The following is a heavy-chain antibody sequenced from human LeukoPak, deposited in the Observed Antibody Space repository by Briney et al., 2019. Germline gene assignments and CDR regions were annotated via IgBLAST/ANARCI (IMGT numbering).Heavy chain of an antibody. CDR1: GYTFTGYY. V-gene: IGHV1-2*06. J-gene: IGHJ4*02. Sequence: ASVKVSCKASGYTFTGYYMHWVRQAPGQGLEWMGRINPNSGGTNYAQKFQGRVTMTRDTSISTAYMELRSLRSDNTAVYYCARDHKYSSSDFDYWGQGTLVTVSS. D-gene: IGHD6-6*01. CDR3: ARDHKYSSSDFDY. CDR2: INPNSGGT.